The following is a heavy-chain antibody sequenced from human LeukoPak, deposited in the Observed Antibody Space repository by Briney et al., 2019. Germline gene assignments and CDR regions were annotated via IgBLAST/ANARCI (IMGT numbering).Heavy chain of an antibody. CDR3: ARAEAVWWLRENHSKNDI. D-gene: IGHD5-12*01. J-gene: IGHJ3*02. CDR2: IFSSSTYI. V-gene: IGHV3-21*01. Sequence: GGSLRLSCAASGFAFNTYSMNWVRQAPGKGLEWVSFIFSSSTYIYYTDSVKGRFTISRDNARNSLYLQMNSLRAEDTAVYYCARAEAVWWLRENHSKNDIWGQGTMVTVSS. CDR1: GFAFNTYS.